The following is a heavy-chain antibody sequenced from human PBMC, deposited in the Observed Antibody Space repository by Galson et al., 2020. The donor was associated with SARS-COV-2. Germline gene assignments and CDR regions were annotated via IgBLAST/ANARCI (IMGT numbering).Heavy chain of an antibody. CDR1: GFTFSDYY. D-gene: IGHD3-3*02. V-gene: IGHV3-11*01. CDR3: ARAELDGSPRGFAFDI. CDR2: ISSSGSTI. J-gene: IGHJ3*02. Sequence: SLKISCAASGFTFSDYYMSWIRQAPGKGLEWVSYISSSGSTIYYADSVKGRFTISRDNAKNSLYLQMNSLRAEDTAVYYCARAELDGSPRGFAFDIWGQGTMVTVSS.